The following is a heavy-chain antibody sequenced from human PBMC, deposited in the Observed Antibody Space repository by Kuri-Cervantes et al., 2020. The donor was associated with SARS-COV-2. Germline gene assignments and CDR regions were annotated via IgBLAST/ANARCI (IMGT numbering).Heavy chain of an antibody. CDR1: GFTFDNYW. J-gene: IGHJ4*02. D-gene: IGHD2-8*02. CDR2: IKRDGSEE. CDR3: VTGPSDY. V-gene: IGHV3-7*01. Sequence: GESLKISCAASGFTFDNYWMSWVRQAPEKGLEWVANIKRDGSEEYYVDSVKGRFTISRDNAKNSVYLQMNSLRAEDSAVYYCVTGPSDYWGQGTRVTVSS.